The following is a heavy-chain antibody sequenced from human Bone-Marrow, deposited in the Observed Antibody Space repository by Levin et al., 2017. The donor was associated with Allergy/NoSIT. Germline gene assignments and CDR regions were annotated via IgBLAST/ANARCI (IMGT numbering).Heavy chain of an antibody. Sequence: SLTTGVGVGWIRQPPGKALEWLALIYWDDVKRYSSSLNSRLTIAKDTSKNQVVLTMTNMDPMDTGRYFCAHRRGDGTLDYWGQGTLVTVSS. CDR1: SLTTGVG. CDR3: AHRRGDGTLDY. V-gene: IGHV2-5*02. D-gene: IGHD3-16*01. J-gene: IGHJ4*02. CDR2: IYWDDVK.